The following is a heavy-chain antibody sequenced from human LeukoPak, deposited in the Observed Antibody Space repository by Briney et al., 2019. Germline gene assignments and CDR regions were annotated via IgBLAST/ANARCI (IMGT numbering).Heavy chain of an antibody. CDR1: GSSISSYY. CDR2: IYYSGST. CDR3: ARGSYYYGMDV. J-gene: IGHJ6*02. V-gene: IGHV4-59*01. Sequence: SETLSLTSTVSGSSISSYYWSWIRQPPGKGLEWIGYIYYSGSTNYNPSLKSRVTISVDTSKNQFSLKLSSVTAADTAVYYCARGSYYYGMDVWGQGTTVTVSS.